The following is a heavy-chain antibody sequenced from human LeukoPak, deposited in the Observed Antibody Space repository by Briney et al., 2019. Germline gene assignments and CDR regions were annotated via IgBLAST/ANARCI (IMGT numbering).Heavy chain of an antibody. CDR3: AKTLTYYYDSSGYYEH. Sequence: PGGSLRLSCAASGFTFDDYAMHWVRQAPGKGLEWVSGISWNGGTMGYAGSVKGRFTISRDNAKKSVYLQMNSLRPEDTALYYCAKTLTYYYDSSGYYEHWGQGTLVTVSS. V-gene: IGHV3-9*01. CDR2: ISWNGGTM. D-gene: IGHD3-22*01. J-gene: IGHJ4*02. CDR1: GFTFDDYA.